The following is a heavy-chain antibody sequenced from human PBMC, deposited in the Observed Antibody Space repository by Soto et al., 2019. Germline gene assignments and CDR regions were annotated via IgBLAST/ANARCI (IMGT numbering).Heavy chain of an antibody. Sequence: SLRLSCAASGFTFSSYGMHWVRQAPGKGLEWVAVISYDGSNKYYADSVEGRFTISRDNSKNTLYLQMNSLRAEDTAVYYCAKTVLRDIQIGYYFDYWGQGTLVTVSS. CDR3: AKTVLRDIQIGYYFDY. CDR2: ISYDGSNK. CDR1: GFTFSSYG. J-gene: IGHJ4*02. V-gene: IGHV3-30*18. D-gene: IGHD5-12*01.